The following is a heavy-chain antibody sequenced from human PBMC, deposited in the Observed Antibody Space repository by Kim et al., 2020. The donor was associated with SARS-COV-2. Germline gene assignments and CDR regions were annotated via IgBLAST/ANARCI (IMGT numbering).Heavy chain of an antibody. D-gene: IGHD3-22*01. CDR1: GFTFNYYS. J-gene: IGHJ4*02. CDR3: ARDTDTHYYDSSGPDC. CDR2: ISSSSSSI. Sequence: GGSLRLSWVGSGFTFNYYSMNWVRQAPGKGLEWVSSISSSSSSIYYADSVKGRFTISRDNAKNSLYLQMNSLRAEDTAVYYCARDTDTHYYDSSGPDCWGQGTLVTVSS. V-gene: IGHV3-21*01.